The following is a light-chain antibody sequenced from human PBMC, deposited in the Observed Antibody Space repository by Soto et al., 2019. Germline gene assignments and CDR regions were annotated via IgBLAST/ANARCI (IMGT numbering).Light chain of an antibody. CDR2: DAS. V-gene: IGKV1-5*01. Sequence: DLQMTQSPSTLSASVGDRVTITCRASQSVSSWLAWYLQKPGKAPKLLIYDASSLESGVPSRFRGSGSGTEFTLTISSLQPDDFATYYCQQYNSDLPTFGGGTKVEIK. CDR3: QQYNSDLPT. J-gene: IGKJ4*01. CDR1: QSVSSW.